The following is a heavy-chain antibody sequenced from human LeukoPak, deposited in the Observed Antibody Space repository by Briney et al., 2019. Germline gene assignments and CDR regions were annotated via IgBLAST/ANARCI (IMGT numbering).Heavy chain of an antibody. CDR2: IYYSGGS. V-gene: IGHV4-59*08. CDR1: GGSIGSYY. J-gene: IGHJ4*02. D-gene: IGHD5-24*01. Sequence: SETLSLTCTVSGGSIGSYYWSWIRQPPGKGLEWIGYIYYSGGSNYNPPLKSRVTISVDTSKKQLSLKVTSVTAADTAVYYCARHAMATANQHFGHRGQGTLVTVSS. CDR3: ARHAMATANQHFGH.